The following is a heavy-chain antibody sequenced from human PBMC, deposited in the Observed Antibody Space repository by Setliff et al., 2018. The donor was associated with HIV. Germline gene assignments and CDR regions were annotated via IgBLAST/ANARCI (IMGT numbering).Heavy chain of an antibody. CDR1: GFSVTDTY. V-gene: IGHV3-66*02. CDR2: MYKGGKT. Sequence: PGGSLRLSCEASGFSVTDTYMGWVRQAPGKGLEWFTLMYKGGKTYYADFVKGRFTIARDDSKNTVSLQMTNLGTGDTAMYYCAKGGYGGAYYVAGYWGQGTLVTVSS. J-gene: IGHJ4*02. CDR3: AKGGYGGAYYVAGY. D-gene: IGHD5-18*01.